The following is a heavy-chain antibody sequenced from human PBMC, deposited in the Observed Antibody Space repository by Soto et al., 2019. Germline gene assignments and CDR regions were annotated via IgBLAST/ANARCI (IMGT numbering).Heavy chain of an antibody. V-gene: IGHV3-21*01. J-gene: IGHJ4*02. CDR3: ARAEVVAATSYLFDY. Sequence: PGGSLRLSCAASGFTFSSYSMNWVRQAPGKGLEWVSSISSSSSYIYYADSVKGRFTISRDNAKNSLYLQTNSLRAEDTAVYYCARAEVVAATSYLFDYWGQGTLVTVSS. CDR1: GFTFSSYS. CDR2: ISSSSSYI. D-gene: IGHD2-15*01.